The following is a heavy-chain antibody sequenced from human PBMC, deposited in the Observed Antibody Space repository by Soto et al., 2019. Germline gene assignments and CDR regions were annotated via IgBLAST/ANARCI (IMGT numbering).Heavy chain of an antibody. J-gene: IGHJ6*02. CDR2: IKQDGSEK. CDR3: ARDRYYDFWSGYYKGDYYYGMDV. Sequence: WGSLRISCAASGYTFSSYWMGWVRQAPGKGLEWVANIKQDGSEKYYVDSVKGRFTISRDNAKNSLYLQMNSLRAEDTAVYYCARDRYYDFWSGYYKGDYYYGMDVWGQGTTVTVSS. D-gene: IGHD3-3*01. V-gene: IGHV3-7*01. CDR1: GYTFSSYW.